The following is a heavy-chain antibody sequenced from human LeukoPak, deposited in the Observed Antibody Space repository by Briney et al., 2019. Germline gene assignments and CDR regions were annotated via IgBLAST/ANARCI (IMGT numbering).Heavy chain of an antibody. CDR1: GFTFSSYG. J-gene: IGHJ4*02. V-gene: IGHV3-33*06. Sequence: GGSLRLSCAASGFTFSSYGMHWVRQAPGKGLEWVAVIWYDGSNKYYADSVKGRFTISRDSSKNTLYLQMNSLRAEDTAVYYCAKDGYNSKGPFDYWGQGTLVTVSS. CDR3: AKDGYNSKGPFDY. D-gene: IGHD5-24*01. CDR2: IWYDGSNK.